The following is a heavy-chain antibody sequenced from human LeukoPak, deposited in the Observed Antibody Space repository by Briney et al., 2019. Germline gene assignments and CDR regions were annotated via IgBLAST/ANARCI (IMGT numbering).Heavy chain of an antibody. D-gene: IGHD6-13*01. J-gene: IGHJ4*02. Sequence: ASVKVSCKASGYSFIGYYMHWVRQAPGQGLEWMGWINPNSAGTNYAQKFQARVTMTSDTSISTAYMELSRPRSDDTAVYYCARSSAAWYFFDYWDQGTLVTVSS. V-gene: IGHV1-2*02. CDR2: INPNSAGT. CDR1: GYSFIGYY. CDR3: ARSSAAWYFFDY.